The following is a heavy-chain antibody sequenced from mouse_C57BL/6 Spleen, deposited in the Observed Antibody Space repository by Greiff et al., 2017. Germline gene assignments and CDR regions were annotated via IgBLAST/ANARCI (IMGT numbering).Heavy chain of an antibody. CDR1: GYTFTDYY. Sequence: EVQLQQSGPELVKPGASVKISCKASGYTFTDYYMNWVKQSHGKSLEWIGDINPNNGGTSYNQKFKGKATLTVDKSSSTAYMELRSLTSEDSAVYYCARRVGGYWYFDVWGTGTTVTVSS. D-gene: IGHD1-3*01. V-gene: IGHV1-26*01. CDR2: INPNNGGT. J-gene: IGHJ1*03. CDR3: ARRVGGYWYFDV.